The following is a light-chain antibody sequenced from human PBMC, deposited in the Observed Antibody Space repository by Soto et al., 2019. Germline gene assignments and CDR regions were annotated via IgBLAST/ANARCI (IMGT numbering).Light chain of an antibody. CDR1: HSVGSS. Sequence: DIVMTQSPSTLSVSPVESSTLSFIASHSVGSSLAWYQQRPGQAPRLLIYGASTRATGIRARFSGSGSGTEFALTISSLQSEDFAVYYCQQYNQWPPGTYGQGTKVDIK. CDR3: QQYNQWPPGT. V-gene: IGKV3-15*01. J-gene: IGKJ1*01. CDR2: GAS.